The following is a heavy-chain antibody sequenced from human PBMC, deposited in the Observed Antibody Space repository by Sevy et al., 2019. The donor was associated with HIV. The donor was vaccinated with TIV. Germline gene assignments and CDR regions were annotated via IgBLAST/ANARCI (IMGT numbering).Heavy chain of an antibody. CDR3: ARDHTYYDFWSGYYRPYGMDV. CDR1: GFTVSSNY. J-gene: IGHJ6*02. D-gene: IGHD3-3*01. CDR2: IYSGGST. V-gene: IGHV3-53*01. Sequence: GGSLRLSCAASGFTVSSNYMSWVRQAPGKGLEWVSVIYSGGSTYYANSVKGRFTISRDNSKNTLYLQMNSLRAEDTAVYYCARDHTYYDFWSGYYRPYGMDVWGQGTTVTVSS.